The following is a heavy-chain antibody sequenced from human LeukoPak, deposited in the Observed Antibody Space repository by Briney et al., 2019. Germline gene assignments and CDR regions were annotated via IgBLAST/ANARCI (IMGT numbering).Heavy chain of an antibody. CDR2: INHSGST. D-gene: IGHD4-17*01. Sequence: GSLRLSCAASGFTFSSYSMNWVRQAPGKGLEWIGEINHSGSTNYNPSLESRVTISVDTSKNQFSLKLSSVTAADTAVYYCALDYGDYYFDYWGQGTLVTVSS. J-gene: IGHJ4*02. V-gene: IGHV4-34*08. CDR1: GFTFSSYS. CDR3: ALDYGDYYFDY.